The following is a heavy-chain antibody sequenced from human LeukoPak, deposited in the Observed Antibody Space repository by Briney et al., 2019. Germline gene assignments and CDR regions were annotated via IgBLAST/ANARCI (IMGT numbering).Heavy chain of an antibody. CDR1: GFTFSTYW. CDR2: INSDGRRT. CDR3: AKPLARGYFDN. D-gene: IGHD3-10*01. V-gene: IGHV3-74*01. J-gene: IGHJ4*02. Sequence: SGGSLRLSCAASGFTFSTYWMHWVRQAQGKGLVWVSRINSDGRRTTYADSVKGRFTISRDNAKNTLYLQMNSLRTEDTAVYYCAKPLARGYFDNWGQGALVTVSS.